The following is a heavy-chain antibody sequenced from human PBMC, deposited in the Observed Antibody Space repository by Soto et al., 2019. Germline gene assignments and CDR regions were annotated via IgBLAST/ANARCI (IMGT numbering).Heavy chain of an antibody. D-gene: IGHD7-27*01. J-gene: IGHJ4*02. CDR3: TRANLYSEY. V-gene: IGHV4-59*11. Sequence: QVQLQESGPGLVKPSETLSLTCSVSGGSISNHYWSWIRQPPGKGLEWIGYIYYNGNTNYNPSLKSRVTMSVDTSRNQISLKLTTVTAADTAVHYCTRANLYSEYWGQGTLVTVSS. CDR2: IYYNGNT. CDR1: GGSISNHY.